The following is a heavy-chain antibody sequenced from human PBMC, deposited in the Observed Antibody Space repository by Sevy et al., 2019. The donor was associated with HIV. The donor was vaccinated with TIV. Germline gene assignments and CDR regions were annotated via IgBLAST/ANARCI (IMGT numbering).Heavy chain of an antibody. CDR2: INQDGSDK. Sequence: GGSLRLSCAVSGFTFNNYWMSWVRQAPGKGLEWVAAINQDGSDKYSSDSVKGRFTISRDNAENSLFLQMNSLRVGDTAMYYCATSTMMGASSLYDYWAQGTLVTVSS. D-gene: IGHD3-22*01. CDR3: ATSTMMGASSLYDY. J-gene: IGHJ4*02. CDR1: GFTFNNYW. V-gene: IGHV3-7*03.